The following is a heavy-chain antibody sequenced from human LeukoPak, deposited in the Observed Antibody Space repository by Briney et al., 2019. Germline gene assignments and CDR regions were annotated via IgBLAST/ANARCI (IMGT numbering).Heavy chain of an antibody. J-gene: IGHJ3*02. D-gene: IGHD6-13*01. Sequence: PGGSLRLSCAASGFTFSNYWMAWFRQAPGKGLEWVANINLDGSEKDYVDSLKGRCTISRDDAKNSLYLQVNTLRAEDTAVYYCARDSEKSSSFAFDIWGQGTGVTVSS. CDR1: GFTFSNYW. V-gene: IGHV3-7*01. CDR2: INLDGSEK. CDR3: ARDSEKSSSFAFDI.